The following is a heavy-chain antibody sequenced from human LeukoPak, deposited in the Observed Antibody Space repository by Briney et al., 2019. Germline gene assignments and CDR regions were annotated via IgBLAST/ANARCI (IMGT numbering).Heavy chain of an antibody. Sequence: GESLKISCKGSGINFPRLWIGRVRQMPGKGLEWMGIIYPGDSDTRYSPSFQGQVTISADKSISTAYLQWSSLKASDTAMYYYARLQYSSSPEDYWGQGTLVTVSS. CDR2: IYPGDSDT. CDR3: ARLQYSSSPEDY. CDR1: GINFPRLW. J-gene: IGHJ4*02. D-gene: IGHD6-6*01. V-gene: IGHV5-51*01.